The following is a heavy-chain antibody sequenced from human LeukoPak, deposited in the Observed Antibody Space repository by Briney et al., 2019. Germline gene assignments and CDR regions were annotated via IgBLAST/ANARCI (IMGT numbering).Heavy chain of an antibody. CDR1: GGSISSSNW. Sequence: SGTLSLTCAVSGGSISSSNWWSWVRQPPGKGLEWIGEIYQSGSTNFNPSLKSRVTISVDKSKNQVSLNLSSVTAADTAVYFCARGGIAVAGILGIWGQGTMVTVSS. CDR2: IYQSGST. V-gene: IGHV4-4*02. CDR3: ARGGIAVAGILGI. J-gene: IGHJ3*02. D-gene: IGHD6-19*01.